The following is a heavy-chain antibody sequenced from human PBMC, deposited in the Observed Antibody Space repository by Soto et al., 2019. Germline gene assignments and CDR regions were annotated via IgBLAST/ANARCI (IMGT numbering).Heavy chain of an antibody. CDR2: ISSSSSTI. J-gene: IGHJ6*02. Sequence: EVQLVESGGGLVQPGGSLRLSCAASGFTFSSYSMNWVRQAPGKGLEWVSYISSSSSTIYYADSVKGRFTISRDNAKNSLYLQMNSLRAEETAVYYCARDYVGAYCSSTSCYSDYYYGMDVWGQGTTVTVSS. V-gene: IGHV3-48*01. CDR3: ARDYVGAYCSSTSCYSDYYYGMDV. D-gene: IGHD2-2*01. CDR1: GFTFSSYS.